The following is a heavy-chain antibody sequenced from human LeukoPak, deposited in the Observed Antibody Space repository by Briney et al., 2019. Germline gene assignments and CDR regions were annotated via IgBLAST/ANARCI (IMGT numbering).Heavy chain of an antibody. V-gene: IGHV3-7*01. CDR2: IKQDGREK. Sequence: GGSLRLSRAASGFTFSSYWMSWVRQAPGKGLEWVANIKQDGREKYYVDSVEGRFTVSRDNAKDSLYLQMNSLRAEDTAVYYCARDVILYCTNGVCYRGGSDYWGQGTLVTVSS. CDR3: ARDVILYCTNGVCYRGGSDY. J-gene: IGHJ4*02. CDR1: GFTFSSYW. D-gene: IGHD2-8*01.